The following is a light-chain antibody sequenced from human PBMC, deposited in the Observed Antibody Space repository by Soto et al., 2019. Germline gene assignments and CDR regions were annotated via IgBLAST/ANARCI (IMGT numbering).Light chain of an antibody. CDR2: DTS. J-gene: IGKJ5*01. CDR1: QSVGSF. CDR3: QQRNSWPPTFT. V-gene: IGKV3-11*01. Sequence: EILLKQSPATLALSPGVRAALSCKASQSVGSFLAWYQQKPGQAPRLLIYDTSIRATGIPARFSGSGSGTDFTLTISSLEPEDFAVYYCQQRNSWPPTFTFGQGTRLEIK.